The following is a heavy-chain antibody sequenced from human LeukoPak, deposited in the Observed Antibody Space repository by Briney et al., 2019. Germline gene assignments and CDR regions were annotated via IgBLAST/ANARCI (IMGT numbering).Heavy chain of an antibody. CDR3: ARVAPVVTPTDAFDI. D-gene: IGHD4-23*01. Sequence: GGSLRLSCAASGFTFSSNSLHWVRQAPGKGLEWVSYISSSGSTIYNADSVKGQFTISRDNAKNSLYLQMNSLRAEDTAVYYCARVAPVVTPTDAFDIWGQGTMVTVSS. CDR2: ISSSGSTI. CDR1: GFTFSSNS. J-gene: IGHJ3*02. V-gene: IGHV3-48*04.